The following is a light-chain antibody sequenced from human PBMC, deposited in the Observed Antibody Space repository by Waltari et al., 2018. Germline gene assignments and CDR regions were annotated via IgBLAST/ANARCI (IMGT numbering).Light chain of an antibody. CDR2: EVS. CDR1: SRDIGGYNY. Sequence: QSALTQPASVSGSPGQSITIPCTGPSRDIGGYNYVPWYQQHPGKAPKVIIYEVSKRPSGVSHRFSGSKSGNTASLTISGLQADDEADYYCGSYTSSSSLDVVFGGGTELTVL. CDR3: GSYTSSSSLDVV. J-gene: IGLJ3*02. V-gene: IGLV2-14*03.